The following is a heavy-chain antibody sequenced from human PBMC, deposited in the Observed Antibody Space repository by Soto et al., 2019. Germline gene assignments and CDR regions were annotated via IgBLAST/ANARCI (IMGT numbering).Heavy chain of an antibody. CDR3: AKDRILYGSGSYPLDY. V-gene: IGHV3-30*18. CDR1: GFTFSSYG. J-gene: IGHJ4*02. D-gene: IGHD3-10*01. CDR2: ISYDGSNK. Sequence: QPGGSLRLSCAASGFTFSSYGMHWVRQAPGKGLEWVAVISYDGSNKYYADSVKGRFTISRDNSKNTLYLQMNSLRAEDTAVYYCAKDRILYGSGSYPLDYWGQGTLVTVSS.